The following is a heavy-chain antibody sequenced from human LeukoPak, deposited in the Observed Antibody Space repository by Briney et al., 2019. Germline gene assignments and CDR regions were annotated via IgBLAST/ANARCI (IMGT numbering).Heavy chain of an antibody. CDR1: GGSISSYY. D-gene: IGHD2-2*01. Sequence: SETLSLTCTVSGGSISSYYWSWIRQPPGKGLEWIGYIYYSGSTNYNPSLKSRVTISVDTSKNQFSLKLSSVTAADTAVYYCARRLTQYDCFDPWGQGILVTVSS. CDR3: ARRLTQYDCFDP. CDR2: IYYSGST. V-gene: IGHV4-59*01. J-gene: IGHJ5*02.